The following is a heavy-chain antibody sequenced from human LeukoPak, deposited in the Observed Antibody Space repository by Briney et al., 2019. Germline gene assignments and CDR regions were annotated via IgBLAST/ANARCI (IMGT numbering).Heavy chain of an antibody. J-gene: IGHJ6*02. CDR3: ARTLAVRVNCSSTSCYYYYGMDV. D-gene: IGHD2-2*01. CDR2: IYPGDSDT. CDR1: GYSFTSYW. Sequence: GESLKISCKGSGYSFTSYWIGWVRQMPGKGLEWMGIIYPGDSDTRYGPSFQGQVTISADKSISTAYLQWSSLKASDTAMYYCARTLAVRVNCSSTSCYYYYGMDVWGQGTTVTVSS. V-gene: IGHV5-51*01.